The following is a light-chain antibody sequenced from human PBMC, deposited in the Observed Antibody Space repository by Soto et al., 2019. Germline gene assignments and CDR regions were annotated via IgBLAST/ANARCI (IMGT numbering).Light chain of an antibody. CDR1: RSVSSSY. CDR3: QQYGSSPPYT. V-gene: IGKV3-20*01. CDR2: GAS. J-gene: IGKJ2*01. Sequence: EIVLTQSPGTLSLSPGETATLSCRASRSVSSSYLAWYQQKPGQAPRLLIYGASSRTTGIPDRFSGSGSGTDFTLNISRLEPEDFAVYYCQQYGSSPPYTFGQGAKFEIK.